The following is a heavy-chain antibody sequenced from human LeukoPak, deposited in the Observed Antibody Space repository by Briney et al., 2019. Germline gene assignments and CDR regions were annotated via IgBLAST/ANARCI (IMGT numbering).Heavy chain of an antibody. J-gene: IGHJ4*02. V-gene: IGHV4-34*01. D-gene: IGHD5-18*01. CDR3: ARGPTTWIQLWSPGFDY. Sequence: PSETLSLTCAVYGGSFRGYYWSWIRQPPGKGLEWIGEINHSGSTNYNPSLKSRVTISVDTSKNQFSLKLSSVTAADTAVYYCARGPTTWIQLWSPGFDYWGQGTLVTVSS. CDR1: GGSFRGYY. CDR2: INHSGST.